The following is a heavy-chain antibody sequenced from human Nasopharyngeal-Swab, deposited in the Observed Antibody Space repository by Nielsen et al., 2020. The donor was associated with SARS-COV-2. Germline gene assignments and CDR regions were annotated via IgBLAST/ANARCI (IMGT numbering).Heavy chain of an antibody. CDR3: ARDLAGANIAAAGWFDP. CDR2: INPSGGST. CDR1: GYTFNSYY. J-gene: IGHJ5*02. Sequence: ASVKVSCKASGYTFNSYYMHWVRQAPEQGLEWMGIINPSGGSTSYAQKFQGRVTMTRDTSTSTVYMELSSLRSEDTAVYYCARDLAGANIAAAGWFDPWGQGTLVTVSS. D-gene: IGHD6-13*01. V-gene: IGHV1-46*02.